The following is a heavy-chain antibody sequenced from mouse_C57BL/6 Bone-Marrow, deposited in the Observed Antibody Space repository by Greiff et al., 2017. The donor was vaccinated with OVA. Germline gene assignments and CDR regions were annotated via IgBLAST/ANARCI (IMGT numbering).Heavy chain of an antibody. Sequence: EVHLVESGAELVRPGASVKLSCTASGFNIKDDYMHWVKQRPEQGLEWIGWIDPENGDTEYASKFKGKATITADTSSNTAYLQLSSLTSEDTAVYYCTYYYGSSLYAMDYWGQGTSVTVSS. CDR2: IDPENGDT. CDR1: GFNIKDDY. CDR3: TYYYGSSLYAMDY. V-gene: IGHV14-4*01. D-gene: IGHD1-1*01. J-gene: IGHJ4*01.